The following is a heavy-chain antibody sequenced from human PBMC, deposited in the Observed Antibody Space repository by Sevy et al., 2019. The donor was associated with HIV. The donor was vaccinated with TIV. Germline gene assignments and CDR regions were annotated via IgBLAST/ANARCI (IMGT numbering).Heavy chain of an antibody. CDR2: IWYDGSNK. V-gene: IGHV3-33*01. J-gene: IGHJ4*02. D-gene: IGHD5-12*01. Sequence: GGSLRLSCAASGFTFSSYGMHWVRQAPGKGLEWVAVIWYDGSNKYYADSVKGRFTISRDNSKNTLYLQINSLRAEDTAVYYCARGREMATILFIDYWGQGTLVTVSS. CDR1: GFTFSSYG. CDR3: ARGREMATILFIDY.